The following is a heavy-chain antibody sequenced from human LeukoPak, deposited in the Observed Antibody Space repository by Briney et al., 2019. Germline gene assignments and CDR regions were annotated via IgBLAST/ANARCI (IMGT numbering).Heavy chain of an antibody. CDR2: IYYRGST. J-gene: IGHJ6*03. CDR1: GGSISSYY. V-gene: IGHV4-59*01. Sequence: PSETLSLTCTVSGGSISSYYWSWIRQPPGKGLEWIGYIYYRGSTNYNPSLKSRVTISIDTSKTQFSLSLSSVTAADTAVYYCARDRGDYYYYYMDVWGKGTTVTVSS. CDR3: ARDRGDYYYYYMDV.